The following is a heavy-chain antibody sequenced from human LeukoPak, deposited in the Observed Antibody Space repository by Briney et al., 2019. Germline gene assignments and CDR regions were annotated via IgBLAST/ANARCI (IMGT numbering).Heavy chain of an antibody. D-gene: IGHD5-24*01. CDR1: GGSISSGSHY. CDR3: ARETFRDGYNQV. J-gene: IGHJ4*02. CDR2: MYINGST. Sequence: KSSETLSHACTVSGGSISSGSHYWSWIRQPAGKGLEWIGRMYINGSTNYDPSLKSRVSISVGTSKNQFSLKLSSVTAADTAVYYCARETFRDGYNQVWGQGTLVTVSS. V-gene: IGHV4-61*02.